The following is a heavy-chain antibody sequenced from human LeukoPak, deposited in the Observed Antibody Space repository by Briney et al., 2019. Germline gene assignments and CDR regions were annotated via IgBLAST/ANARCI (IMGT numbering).Heavy chain of an antibody. D-gene: IGHD6-19*01. CDR1: GFPFSIYE. CDR3: ALLAVASDFDC. Sequence: GGSLRLPCAVSGFPFSIYEMNWVRQAPGKGLEWVSNIGSSGTTIYYADSVKGRFSISRDNAKSSLYLQMNSLRVEDTAVYYCALLAVASDFDCWRQGGLVSVCS. CDR2: IGSSGTTI. V-gene: IGHV3-48*03. J-gene: IGHJ4*02.